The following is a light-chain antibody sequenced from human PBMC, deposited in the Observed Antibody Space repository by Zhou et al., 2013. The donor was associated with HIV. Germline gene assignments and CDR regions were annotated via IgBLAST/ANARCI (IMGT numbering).Light chain of an antibody. V-gene: IGLV1-40*01. CDR1: SSNIGGGFD. Sequence: QSVLTQPPSVSGAPGQRVTISCTGSSSNIGGGFDVQWYQHLPGTAPKLLIYANSNRPSGVPDRFSGSKSGTSASLAITGLQAEDEADYYCCSYAGSYSVVFGGGTKLTVL. CDR3: CSYAGSYSVV. CDR2: ANS. J-gene: IGLJ2*01.